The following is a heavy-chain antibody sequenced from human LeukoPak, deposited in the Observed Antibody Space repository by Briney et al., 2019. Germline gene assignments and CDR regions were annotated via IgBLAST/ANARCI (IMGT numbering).Heavy chain of an antibody. J-gene: IGHJ4*02. CDR1: GYTFTTYD. Sequence: ASVKVSCKASGYTFTTYDISWVRQAPGQGPEWMGWINTHTGDTRCGQKVQGRVTMTTDTSTSTAYMELRSLESDDTAVYFCARGPGGCSGGSCYHDYWGQGTLVTVSS. CDR2: INTHTGDT. CDR3: ARGPGGCSGGSCYHDY. V-gene: IGHV1-18*01. D-gene: IGHD2-15*01.